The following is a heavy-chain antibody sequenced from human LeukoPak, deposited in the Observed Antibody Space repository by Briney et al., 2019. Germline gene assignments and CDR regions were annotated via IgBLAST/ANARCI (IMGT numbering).Heavy chain of an antibody. J-gene: IGHJ4*02. CDR3: AKSPPIYGSGSYYYYFDY. D-gene: IGHD3-10*01. Sequence: SGGSLRPSCAASGFTFSSYGMHWVRQAPGKGLEWVAFIRYDGSNKYYADSVKGRFTISRDNSKNTLYLQMNSLRAEDTAVYYCAKSPPIYGSGSYYYYFDYWGQGTLVTVSS. CDR2: IRYDGSNK. V-gene: IGHV3-30*02. CDR1: GFTFSSYG.